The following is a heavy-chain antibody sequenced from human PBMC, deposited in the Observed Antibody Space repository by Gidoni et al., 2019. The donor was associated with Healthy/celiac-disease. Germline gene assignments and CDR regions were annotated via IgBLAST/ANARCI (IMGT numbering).Heavy chain of an antibody. D-gene: IGHD2-15*01. CDR3: ARVVAALYYFDY. CDR2: IIPIFGTA. V-gene: IGHV1-69*01. Sequence: VRQAPGQGLEWMGGIIPIFGTANYAQKFQGRVTITADESTSTAYMELSSLRSEDTAVYYCARVVAALYYFDYWGQGTLVTVSS. J-gene: IGHJ4*02.